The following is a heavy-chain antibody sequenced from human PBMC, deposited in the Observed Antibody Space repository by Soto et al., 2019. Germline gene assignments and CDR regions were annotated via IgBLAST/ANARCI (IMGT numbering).Heavy chain of an antibody. V-gene: IGHV4-34*01. J-gene: IGHJ5*02. CDR3: ARGLTVTSTRVPFDT. CDR2: INHSGST. Sequence: SETLSLTCAVYGGSFSGYYWSWIRQPPGKGLEWIGEINHSGSTNYNPSLKSRVTISVDTSKNQFSLKLSSVTAADTAVYYCARGLTVTSTRVPFDTWGQGTLVTVSS. D-gene: IGHD4-17*01. CDR1: GGSFSGYY.